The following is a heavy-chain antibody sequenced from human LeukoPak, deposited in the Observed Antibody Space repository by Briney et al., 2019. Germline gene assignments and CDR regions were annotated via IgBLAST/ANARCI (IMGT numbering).Heavy chain of an antibody. Sequence: GASVKVSCKASGGTFSSYAISWVRQAPGQGLEWMGGIIPIFCTANYAQKFQGRVTITADESTSTAYIELSSLRSEDTAVYYCAREGGVQLEVSYYFHYWGQGTLVTVSS. V-gene: IGHV1-69*13. CDR1: GGTFSSYA. D-gene: IGHD1-1*01. CDR3: AREGGVQLEVSYYFHY. CDR2: IIPIFCTA. J-gene: IGHJ4*02.